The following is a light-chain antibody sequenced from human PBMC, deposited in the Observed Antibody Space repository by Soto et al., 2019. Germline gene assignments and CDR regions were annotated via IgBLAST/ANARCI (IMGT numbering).Light chain of an antibody. CDR1: QDISTW. J-gene: IGKJ4*01. Sequence: DIQLTQSPSSVSASIGDSVTITCRASQDISTWLAWYQLKPGKAPKLLIFAASSLLTGVPSRFSGSGSGTEFTLTISGLQAEDFATYYCQQANSFFALTFGGGTHVEI. CDR3: QQANSFFALT. CDR2: AAS. V-gene: IGKV1D-12*01.